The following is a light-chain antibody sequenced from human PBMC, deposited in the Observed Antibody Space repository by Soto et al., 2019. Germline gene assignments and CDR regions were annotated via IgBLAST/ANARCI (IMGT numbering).Light chain of an antibody. CDR1: QSIINNF. Sequence: EIVLSQSPGTLSLSPGEGVTLSCRASQSIINNFLAWYQQKPGQAPRLLIYGASSRATGIPDRFGGSGSGTGFTLTISRLEPEDFAVYYCQQYVSSPWTFGQGTKVEIK. J-gene: IGKJ1*01. CDR3: QQYVSSPWT. CDR2: GAS. V-gene: IGKV3-20*01.